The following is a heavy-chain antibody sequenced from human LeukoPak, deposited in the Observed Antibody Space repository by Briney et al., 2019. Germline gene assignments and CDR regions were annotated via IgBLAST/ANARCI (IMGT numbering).Heavy chain of an antibody. D-gene: IGHD6-13*01. CDR1: GYTFTSYY. J-gene: IGHJ4*02. Sequence: ASVKVSCKASGYTFTSYYMHWVRQAPGQGLEWMGIINPSGGSTSYAQKFQGRVTMTRDTSTSTVYMELSSLRSEDTAVYYCARDNTGNSSWYRYFDYWGQGTLVTVSP. CDR2: INPSGGST. CDR3: ARDNTGNSSWYRYFDY. V-gene: IGHV1-46*01.